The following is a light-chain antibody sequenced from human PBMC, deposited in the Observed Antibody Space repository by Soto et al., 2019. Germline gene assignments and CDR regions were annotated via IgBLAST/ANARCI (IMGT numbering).Light chain of an antibody. CDR1: SSNIGSNY. CDR2: RNN. CDR3: QSYDFGLSAHNYV. V-gene: IGLV1-47*01. J-gene: IGLJ1*01. Sequence: QSVLTQPPSASGTPGQRVTISCSGSSSNIGSNYVYWYHQLPGTAPKLVIYRNNQRPSGVPDRISGSKSGTSASLAITGLQADDEAEYYCQSYDFGLSAHNYVFGTGTKVTVL.